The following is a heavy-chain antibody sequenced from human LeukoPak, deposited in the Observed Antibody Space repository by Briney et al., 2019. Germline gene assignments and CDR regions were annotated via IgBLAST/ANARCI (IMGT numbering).Heavy chain of an antibody. CDR3: ARPLQANFGVVPAHYYYYYMDV. V-gene: IGHV3-7*01. J-gene: IGHJ6*03. CDR1: GFTFSSYW. D-gene: IGHD3-3*01. CDR2: IKKDGSEK. Sequence: PGGSLRLSCAASGFTFSSYWMSWVRQAPGKGLEWVANIKKDGSEKYYVDSVKGRFTISRDNAKKSLFLQMNSLRAEDTAVYYCARPLQANFGVVPAHYYYYYMDVWGKGTTVTVSS.